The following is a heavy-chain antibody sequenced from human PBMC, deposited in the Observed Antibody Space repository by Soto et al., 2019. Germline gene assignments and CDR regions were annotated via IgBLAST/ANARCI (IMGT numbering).Heavy chain of an antibody. D-gene: IGHD2-8*01. CDR3: ARFTNALGDY. Sequence: LGESLKISGNGSGYSFTTYWISWVRQMPGKGLEWMGRIDPSDSYTDYSPSFQGHVTISADKSISTAYLQWSSLKASDTAMYYCARFTNALGDYWGQGTLVTVSS. J-gene: IGHJ4*02. CDR1: GYSFTTYW. V-gene: IGHV5-10-1*01. CDR2: IDPSDSYT.